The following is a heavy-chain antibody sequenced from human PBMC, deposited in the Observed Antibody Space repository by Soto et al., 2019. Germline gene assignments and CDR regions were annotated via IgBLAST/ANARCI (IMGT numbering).Heavy chain of an antibody. CDR3: ARDDAYYYYGMDV. J-gene: IGHJ6*02. V-gene: IGHV3-33*01. Sequence: QVQLVESGGGMFQPGRSLRLSCAASGFTFSSYGMHWVRQAPGKGLEWVAVIWYDGSNKYYADSVKGRFTISRDNSKNTLYMPMNRLRAEDTAVYYCARDDAYYYYGMDVWGQGTTVTVSS. CDR2: IWYDGSNK. CDR1: GFTFSSYG.